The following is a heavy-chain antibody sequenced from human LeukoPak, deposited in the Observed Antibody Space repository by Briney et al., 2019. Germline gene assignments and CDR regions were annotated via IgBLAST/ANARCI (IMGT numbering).Heavy chain of an antibody. Sequence: PGGSLRLSCAASGFTFSSYAMSWVRQAPGKGLEWVSAISGSGGSTYYADSVKGRFTISRDNSKNTLYLQMNSLRAEDTAVYYCATLYRPLSYSSRGYFDYWGQGTLVTVSS. CDR2: ISGSGGST. D-gene: IGHD6-13*01. CDR3: ATLYRPLSYSSRGYFDY. CDR1: GFTFSSYA. V-gene: IGHV3-23*01. J-gene: IGHJ4*02.